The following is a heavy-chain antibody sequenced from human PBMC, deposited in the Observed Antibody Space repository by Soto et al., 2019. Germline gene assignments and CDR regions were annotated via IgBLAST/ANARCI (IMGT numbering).Heavy chain of an antibody. J-gene: IGHJ4*02. D-gene: IGHD3-10*01. CDR1: GDTFNFYS. CDR3: ASSYGSGYRAFDS. CDR2: INPILSMS. Sequence: QVQLVQSGAEVKKPGSSVRVSCKASGDTFNFYSINWVRQAPGLGLEWMGRINPILSMSNYAQRFQGRVTMTAEKSTSTACMELSSLRSEDTAMYYCASSYGSGYRAFDSWGQGALVTVSS. V-gene: IGHV1-69*02.